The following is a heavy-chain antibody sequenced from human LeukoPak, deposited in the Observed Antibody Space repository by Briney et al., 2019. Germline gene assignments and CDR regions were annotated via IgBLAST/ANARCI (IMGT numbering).Heavy chain of an antibody. CDR2: LYYSGYS. CDR3: ARHSIASDGARLFDY. V-gene: IGHV4-59*08. D-gene: IGHD2-21*01. Sequence: PAETLSLTCTVSGGSITSYYWAWLRQPPGKGLEWIGYLYYSGYSNYNPSLKSRVSISVDTSKNQFSLNLTSVTAADTAVYYCARHSIASDGARLFDYWGRGTLVTVSS. J-gene: IGHJ4*02. CDR1: GGSITSYY.